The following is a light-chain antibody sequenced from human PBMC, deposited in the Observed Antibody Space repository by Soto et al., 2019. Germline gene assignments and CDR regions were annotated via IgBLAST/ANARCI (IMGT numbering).Light chain of an antibody. CDR3: QQRYSAPYT. Sequence: DIQMTQSPSSLSASVGDRVSISCRTSQNIDRYLHWYQQKPGTAPQVLISVAASLQSGVPSRVSGSGSGTEFTLSISSLQPADFAPYFCQQRYSAPYTFGQGTRLEI. V-gene: IGKV1-39*01. J-gene: IGKJ2*01. CDR2: VAA. CDR1: QNIDRY.